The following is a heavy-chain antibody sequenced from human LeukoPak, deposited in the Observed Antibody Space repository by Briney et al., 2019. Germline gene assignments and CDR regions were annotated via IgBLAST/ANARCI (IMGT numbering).Heavy chain of an antibody. D-gene: IGHD4-17*01. V-gene: IGHV3-48*03. Sequence: GGSLRLSCAASGFTFSSYEMNWVRQAPGKGLEWVSYISSSGSTIYYADSVKGRFTISRDNAKNSLYLQMNSLRAEDTAVYYCARDRKNDYGDYRNFDYWGQGTLVTVSS. J-gene: IGHJ4*02. CDR2: ISSSGSTI. CDR3: ARDRKNDYGDYRNFDY. CDR1: GFTFSSYE.